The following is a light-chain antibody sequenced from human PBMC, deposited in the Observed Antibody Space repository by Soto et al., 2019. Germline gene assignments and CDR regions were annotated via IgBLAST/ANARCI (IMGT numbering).Light chain of an antibody. J-gene: IGLJ2*01. CDR2: EVS. V-gene: IGLV2-14*01. CDR1: SNDVGGYNY. Sequence: QSALTQPASMSGSPGQSITISCAGTSNDVGGYNYVSWYQQHPGTAPKLMMFEVSSRPSGVANRFSGSKSGNTASLTISGLQAEDEADYYCSSYTINSTLAVFGGGTKLTVL. CDR3: SSYTINSTLAV.